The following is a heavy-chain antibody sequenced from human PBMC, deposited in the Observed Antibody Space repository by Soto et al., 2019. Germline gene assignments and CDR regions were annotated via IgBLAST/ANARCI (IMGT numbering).Heavy chain of an antibody. D-gene: IGHD3-10*01. CDR3: TRGRGGGQH. Sequence: PSETLSLTCAVYGGSFSGYYWSSNRQPPGKGLEWILEHKDSGSPNHNACRMGRVSISVDTSNSQFSLRLSSVTAAAPAVYYCTRGRGGGQHWGQGTLITVSS. V-gene: IGHV4-34*01. J-gene: IGHJ1*01. CDR2: HKDSGSP. CDR1: GGSFSGYY.